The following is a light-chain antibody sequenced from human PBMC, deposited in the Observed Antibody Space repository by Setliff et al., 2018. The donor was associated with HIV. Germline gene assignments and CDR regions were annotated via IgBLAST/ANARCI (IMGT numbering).Light chain of an antibody. CDR2: EGS. CDR3: CSYACISLYV. CDR1: SSDVGSYNL. J-gene: IGLJ1*01. Sequence: QSALTQPASVSGSPGQAISISCTGTSSDVGSYNLVSWYQQHTGKAPKLMIYEGSKRPSGVSNRFSGSKSGTTASLTISGLQAVDEADYYCCSYACISLYVFGTWPTATVL. V-gene: IGLV2-23*01.